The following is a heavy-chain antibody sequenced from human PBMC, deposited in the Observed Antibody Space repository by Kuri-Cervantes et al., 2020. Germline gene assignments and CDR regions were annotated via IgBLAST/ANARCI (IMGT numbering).Heavy chain of an antibody. Sequence: GGSLRLSCAASGFTFSSYSMNWVRQAPGKGLEWVSSISSSSSYIYYADSVKGRFTISRDNSKNTLYPQMNSLRAEDTAVYYCASRVGGGWYFDLWGRGTLVTVSS. V-gene: IGHV3-21*04. CDR1: GFTFSSYS. CDR2: ISSSSSYI. J-gene: IGHJ2*01. D-gene: IGHD3-16*01. CDR3: ASRVGGGWYFDL.